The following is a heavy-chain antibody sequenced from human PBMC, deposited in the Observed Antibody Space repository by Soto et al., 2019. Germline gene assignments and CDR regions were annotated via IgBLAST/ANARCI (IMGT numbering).Heavy chain of an antibody. J-gene: IGHJ6*02. Sequence: LRLSCAASGFTVSSNYMSWVRQAPGKGLEWVSVIYSGGSTYYADSVKGRFTISRDNSKNTLYLQMNSLRAEDTAVYYCARAHGWSYGDYVHFLARNYYYYGMDVWGQGTTVTVSS. V-gene: IGHV3-66*01. CDR1: GFTVSSNY. D-gene: IGHD4-17*01. CDR2: IYSGGST. CDR3: ARAHGWSYGDYVHFLARNYYYYGMDV.